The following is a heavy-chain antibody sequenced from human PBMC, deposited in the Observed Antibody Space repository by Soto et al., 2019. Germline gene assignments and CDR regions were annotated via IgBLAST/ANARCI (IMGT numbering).Heavy chain of an antibody. J-gene: IGHJ5*02. CDR1: GGTFSSYA. Sequence: SVKVSCKASGGTFSSYAISWVRQAPGQGLEWMGGIIPIFGTANYAQKFQGRVTITADESTSTAYMELSSLRSEDTAVYYCARQVEISIYWFDPWGQGTLVTVSS. CDR2: IIPIFGTA. CDR3: ARQVEISIYWFDP. V-gene: IGHV1-69*13. D-gene: IGHD2-21*01.